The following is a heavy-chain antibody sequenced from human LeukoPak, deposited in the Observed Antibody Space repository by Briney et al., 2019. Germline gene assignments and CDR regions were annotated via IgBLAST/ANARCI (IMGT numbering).Heavy chain of an antibody. D-gene: IGHD3-22*01. CDR3: ARIESSLVVASPFDY. V-gene: IGHV3-30*01. J-gene: IGHJ4*02. Sequence: GGSLRLSCAASGFTFSSYAMHWVRQAPGKGLEWVAVISYDESNKYYADSVKGRFTISRDNSKNTLFLQMNSLRAEDTAVYYCARIESSLVVASPFDYWGQGTLVTVSS. CDR1: GFTFSSYA. CDR2: ISYDESNK.